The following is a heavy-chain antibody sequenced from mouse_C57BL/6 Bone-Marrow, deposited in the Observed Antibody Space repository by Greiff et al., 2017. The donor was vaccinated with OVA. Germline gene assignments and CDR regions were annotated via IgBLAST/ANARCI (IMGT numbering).Heavy chain of an antibody. J-gene: IGHJ4*01. Sequence: VKLLESGPELVKPGASVKISCKASGYAFSSSWMNWVKQRPGKGLEWIGRIYPGDGDTNYNGKFKGKATLTADKSSSTAYMQLSSLTSEDSAVYFCARSYSNYDAMDYWGQGTSVTVSS. CDR2: IYPGDGDT. CDR1: GYAFSSSW. V-gene: IGHV1-82*01. D-gene: IGHD2-5*01. CDR3: ARSYSNYDAMDY.